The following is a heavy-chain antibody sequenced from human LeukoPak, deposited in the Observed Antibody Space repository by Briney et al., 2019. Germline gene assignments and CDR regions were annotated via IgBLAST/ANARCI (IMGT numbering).Heavy chain of an antibody. CDR2: INSDGSRT. CDR3: ARVPSGYSSGWYPDY. Sequence: GGSLRLSCAASGFTLSSYEMHWVRQAPGKGLVWVSRINSDGSRTGYADSVKGRFTISRDNAKNSLYLQMNSLRAEDTAVYYCARVPSGYSSGWYPDYWGQGTLVTVSS. V-gene: IGHV3-74*01. J-gene: IGHJ4*02. CDR1: GFTLSSYE. D-gene: IGHD6-19*01.